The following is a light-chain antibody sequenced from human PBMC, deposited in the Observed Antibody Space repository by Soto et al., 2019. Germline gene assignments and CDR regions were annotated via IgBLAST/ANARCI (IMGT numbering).Light chain of an antibody. V-gene: IGKV1-39*01. CDR2: AAS. J-gene: IGKJ3*01. CDR1: QSISSY. Sequence: DIQMTQSPSSLSASVGDRVTITCRASQSISSYLNWYHQKPGKAPELLIDAASSLQSGVPSRFSGSGSGTDFTLTISSLQPEDFATYYCQQTYSAPFTVGPGTKVDSK. CDR3: QQTYSAPFT.